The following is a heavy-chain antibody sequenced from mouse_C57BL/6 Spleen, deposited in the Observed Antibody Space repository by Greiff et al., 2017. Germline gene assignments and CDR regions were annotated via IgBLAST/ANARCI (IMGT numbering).Heavy chain of an antibody. CDR2: INPGSGGT. Sequence: VKLQESGAELVRPGTSVKVSCKASGYAFTNYLLEWVKQRPGQGLEWIGVINPGSGGTNYNEKFKGKATLTADKSSSTAYMQLSSLTSEDSAVYFCARSTGRAMDYWGQGTSVTVSS. J-gene: IGHJ4*01. V-gene: IGHV1-54*01. D-gene: IGHD4-1*02. CDR1: GYAFTNYL. CDR3: ARSTGRAMDY.